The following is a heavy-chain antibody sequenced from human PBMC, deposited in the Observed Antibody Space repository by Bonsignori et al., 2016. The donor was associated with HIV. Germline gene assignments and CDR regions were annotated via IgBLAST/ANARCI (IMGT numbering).Heavy chain of an antibody. CDR3: ARSLSGSYYIGDY. CDR1: GYTFTGYY. Sequence: ASVKVSCKASGYTFTGYYMHWVRQAPGQGLEWMGWINPNSGGTNYAQKFQGRVTMTRDTSISTAYMELSRLRSDDTAVYYCARSLSGSYYIGDYWGQGTLVTVSS. J-gene: IGHJ4*02. CDR2: INPNSGGT. V-gene: IGHV1-2*02. D-gene: IGHD1-26*01.